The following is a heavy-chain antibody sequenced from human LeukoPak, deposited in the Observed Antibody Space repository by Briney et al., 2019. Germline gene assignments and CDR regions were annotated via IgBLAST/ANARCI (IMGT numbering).Heavy chain of an antibody. D-gene: IGHD6-19*01. CDR2: INTDGSST. V-gene: IGHV3-74*01. CDR3: ARDTAVVGYYYMDV. CDR1: GFTFSSYW. J-gene: IGHJ6*03. Sequence: GGSLRLSCAASGFTFSSYWMHWVRQAPGKGLVWVSRINTDGSSTNYADSVKGRFTISRDNAKNTLYLQMSSLRADDTAVYYCARDTAVVGYYYMDVWGKGATVTVSS.